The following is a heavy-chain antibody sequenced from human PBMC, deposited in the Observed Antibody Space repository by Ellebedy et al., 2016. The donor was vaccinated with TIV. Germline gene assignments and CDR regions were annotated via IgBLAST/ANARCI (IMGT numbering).Heavy chain of an antibody. CDR2: IYPDDSDT. Sequence: GGSLRLSCKGSGYNFTTHWIGWARQMPGKGLEWMGIIYPDDSDTRYNPSSQGQVTMSVDKSISTAYLQWSSLKASDSAMYYCARQTTYTGTSNYYYDFDSWGQGTLVTVSS. CDR3: ARQTTYTGTSNYYYDFDS. D-gene: IGHD3-10*01. V-gene: IGHV5-51*01. CDR1: GYNFTTHW. J-gene: IGHJ4*02.